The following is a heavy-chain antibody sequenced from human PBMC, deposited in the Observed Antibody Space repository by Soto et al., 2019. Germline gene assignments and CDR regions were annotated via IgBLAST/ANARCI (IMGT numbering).Heavy chain of an antibody. D-gene: IGHD1-1*01. CDR1: GFIFSSYG. V-gene: IGHV3-30*18. CDR2: ISYDVPNK. CDR3: AKSGYRAYTWNDAEC. Sequence: GGSLRLSCAASGFIFSSYGMHWVRQAPGKGLEWVSVISYDVPNKYYADSVKGRFTISRDNSKNTLYRQMNSMRGEDTAVYFCAKSGYRAYTWNDAECWGQGILVTVSS. J-gene: IGHJ4*02.